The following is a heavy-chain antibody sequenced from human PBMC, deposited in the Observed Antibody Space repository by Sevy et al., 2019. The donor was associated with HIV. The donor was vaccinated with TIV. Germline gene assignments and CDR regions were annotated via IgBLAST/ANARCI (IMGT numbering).Heavy chain of an antibody. J-gene: IGHJ4*02. Sequence: GGSLRLSCAASGFTFSSYAMSWVRQAPGKGLEWVSSFTDSGTNTFYADSVKGRFTISRDNSKNTLYLQMNSLRAEDTAVYYCAKDSILVAGHFDYWGQGTLVTVSS. V-gene: IGHV3-23*01. CDR2: FTDSGTNT. D-gene: IGHD6-19*01. CDR3: AKDSILVAGHFDY. CDR1: GFTFSSYA.